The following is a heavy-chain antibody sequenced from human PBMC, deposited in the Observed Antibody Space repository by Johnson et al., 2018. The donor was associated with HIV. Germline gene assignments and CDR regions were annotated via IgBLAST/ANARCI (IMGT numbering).Heavy chain of an antibody. CDR3: AKLRVNWNYDEEASRDFDI. Sequence: QVQLVESGGGVVQPGRSLRLSCAASGFTFSSYAMHWVRQAPGKGLEWVAVISYDGSNKYYAASVKGRFTISRDNSKSTVYLHMTSLRTEDAALYYCAKLRVNWNYDEEASRDFDIWGQGTMVTVSS. CDR2: ISYDGSNK. V-gene: IGHV3-30*18. J-gene: IGHJ3*02. D-gene: IGHD1-7*01. CDR1: GFTFSSYA.